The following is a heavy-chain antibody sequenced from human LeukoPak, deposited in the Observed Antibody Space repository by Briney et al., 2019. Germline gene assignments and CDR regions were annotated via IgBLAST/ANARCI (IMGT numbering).Heavy chain of an antibody. J-gene: IGHJ5*02. V-gene: IGHV4-59*08. CDR3: ARASVAESSLWFDP. CDR1: GGSISSYY. Sequence: SETLSLTCTVSGGSISSYYWSWIRQPPGKGLEWIGYIYYSGSTNYNPSLKSRVTISVDTSKNQFSLKLSSVTAADTAVYYCARASVAESSLWFDPWGQGTLVTVSS. D-gene: IGHD6-19*01. CDR2: IYYSGST.